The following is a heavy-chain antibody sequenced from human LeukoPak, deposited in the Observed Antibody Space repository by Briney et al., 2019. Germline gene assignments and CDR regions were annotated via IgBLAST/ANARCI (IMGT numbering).Heavy chain of an antibody. V-gene: IGHV1-8*03. CDR1: GYTFTSYD. CDR2: INLNSGDT. J-gene: IGHJ4*02. D-gene: IGHD2-2*01. CDR3: TRHTSPTFHY. Sequence: ASVKVSCKASGYTFTSYDINWVRQATGQAPEWMGWINLNSGDTGYAQKFQGRVTITRDTSIGTAYMELSSLRSEDTAIYYCTRHTSPTFHYWGQGTLVTVSS.